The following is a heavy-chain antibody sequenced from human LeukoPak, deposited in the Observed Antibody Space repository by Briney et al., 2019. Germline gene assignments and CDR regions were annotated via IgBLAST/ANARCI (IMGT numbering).Heavy chain of an antibody. CDR3: ARRSEFGVLYYMDV. J-gene: IGHJ6*03. CDR2: ISGSSGTI. D-gene: IGHD3-16*01. CDR1: GFTLNTYS. V-gene: IGHV3-48*01. Sequence: GGSLRLSCAASGFTLNTYSMNWVRQAPAKGLEWVSYISGSSGTIYYADSVKGRFTISRDNAKNSLYLQMNSLRAEDTAVYYCARRSEFGVLYYMDVWGKGTTVTVSS.